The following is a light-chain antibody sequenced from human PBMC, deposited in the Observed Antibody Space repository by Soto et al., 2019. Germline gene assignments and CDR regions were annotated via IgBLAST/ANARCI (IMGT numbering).Light chain of an antibody. CDR1: QSVSSNY. CDR3: QQYGSSPGT. CDR2: GAS. V-gene: IGKV3-20*01. J-gene: IGKJ1*01. Sequence: EIVLTQSPGTLSLSPGERATLSCRASQSVSSNYLAWYLQKPGQAPILLIYGASTRATGIPGRFSGSGSGTDFTLTISRLEPEDFAGYYCQQYGSSPGTFGQGTKVDFK.